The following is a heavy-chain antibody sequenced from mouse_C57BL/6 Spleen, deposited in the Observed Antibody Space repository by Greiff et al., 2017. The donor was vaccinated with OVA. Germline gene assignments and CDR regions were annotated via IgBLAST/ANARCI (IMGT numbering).Heavy chain of an antibody. CDR2: IYPGDGDT. V-gene: IGHV1-80*01. D-gene: IGHD1-1*02. J-gene: IGHJ1*03. CDR1: GYAFSSYW. Sequence: VQLQQSGAELVKPGASVKISCKASGYAFSSYWMNWVKQRPGKGLEWIGQIYPGDGDTNYNGKFKGKATLTADKSSSTAYMQLSSLTSEDSAVYCCASEGGYYGYFDVWGTGTTVTVSS. CDR3: ASEGGYYGYFDV.